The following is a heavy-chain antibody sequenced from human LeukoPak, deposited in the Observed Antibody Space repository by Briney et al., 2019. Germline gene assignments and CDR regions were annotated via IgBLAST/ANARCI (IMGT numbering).Heavy chain of an antibody. Sequence: SETLSLTCTVSGGSISSGSYYWSWIRQPAGKGLEWIGRIYTSGSTNYNPSLKSRVTISVDTSKNQFSLKLSSVTAADTAVYYCARGLRDSIYYYYMDVWGKGTTVTVSS. CDR3: ARGLRDSIYYYYMDV. V-gene: IGHV4-61*02. D-gene: IGHD3-3*02. CDR1: GGSISSGSYY. CDR2: IYTSGST. J-gene: IGHJ6*03.